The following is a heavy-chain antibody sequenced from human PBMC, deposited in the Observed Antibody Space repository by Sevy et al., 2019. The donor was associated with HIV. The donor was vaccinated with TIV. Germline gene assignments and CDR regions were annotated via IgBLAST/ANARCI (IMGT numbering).Heavy chain of an antibody. J-gene: IGHJ6*02. V-gene: IGHV3-53*01. CDR1: GFTVSSNY. Sequence: GSLRLSCAASGFTVSSNYMSWVRQAPGKGLQWVSVIYSGGTTYYADCVQGRFTISRDNSKNTLYLQMNSLGAEDTAVYYCARGFWSGYYYSGSYGMDVWGQGTTVTVSS. CDR2: IYSGGTT. CDR3: ARGFWSGYYYSGSYGMDV. D-gene: IGHD3-3*01.